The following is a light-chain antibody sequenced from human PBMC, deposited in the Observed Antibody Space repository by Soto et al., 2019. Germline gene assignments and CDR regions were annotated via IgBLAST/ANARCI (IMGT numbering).Light chain of an antibody. CDR2: QNS. CDR3: QAWDSSTAGV. CDR1: KLGDKY. V-gene: IGLV3-1*01. Sequence: SYELTQPPSVSVSPGQTVSITCSGDKLGDKYACWYQQKPGQSPVLVIYQNSKRPSGIPERFSGSNSGNTATLTISGTQAMDEADYYCQAWDSSTAGVFGTGTKVTVL. J-gene: IGLJ1*01.